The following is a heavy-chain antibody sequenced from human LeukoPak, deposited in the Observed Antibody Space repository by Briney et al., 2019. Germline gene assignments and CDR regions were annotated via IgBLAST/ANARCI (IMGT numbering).Heavy chain of an antibody. CDR3: ATGDFYVAFDY. CDR1: GGSFSGYY. V-gene: IGHV4-34*01. CDR2: INHSGST. D-gene: IGHD2/OR15-2a*01. J-gene: IGHJ4*02. Sequence: PSETLSPTCAVYGGSFSGYYWSWIRQPPGKGLEWIGEINHSGSTNYNPSLKSRVTISVDTSKNQFSLKLSSVTAADTAVYYCATGDFYVAFDYWGQGTLVTVSS.